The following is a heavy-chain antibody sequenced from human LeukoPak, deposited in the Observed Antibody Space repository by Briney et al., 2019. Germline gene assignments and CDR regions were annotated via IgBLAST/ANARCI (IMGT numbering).Heavy chain of an antibody. Sequence: PGGSLRLSCAASGFSFSNFGMHWVRQAPGKGLEWVAVISYDGSNKYFADSVKGRFTISRDNSKNTLYLQMNSLRDEDTAVYYCARDGGKCGESDNWGQGSLVTVSS. V-gene: IGHV3-30*03. J-gene: IGHJ4*02. CDR3: ARDGGKCGESDN. CDR1: GFSFSNFG. D-gene: IGHD2-21*01. CDR2: ISYDGSNK.